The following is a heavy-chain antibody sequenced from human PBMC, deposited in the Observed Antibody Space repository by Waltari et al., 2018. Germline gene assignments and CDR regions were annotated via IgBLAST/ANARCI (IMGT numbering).Heavy chain of an antibody. V-gene: IGHV3-23*03. CDR3: ARVRRDGDYVIDY. CDR2: IYSGGST. D-gene: IGHD4-17*01. Sequence: EVQLLESGGGLVQPGGSLRLSCAASGFTFSSYAMSWVRQAPGKGLEWVSVIYSGGSTYYADSVKGRFTISRDNSKNTLYLQMNSLRSEDTAVYYCARVRRDGDYVIDYWGQGTLVTVSS. J-gene: IGHJ4*02. CDR1: GFTFSSYA.